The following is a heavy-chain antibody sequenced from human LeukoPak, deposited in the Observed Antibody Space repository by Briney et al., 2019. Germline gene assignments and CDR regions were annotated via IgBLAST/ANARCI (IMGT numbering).Heavy chain of an antibody. V-gene: IGHV4-4*07. CDR2: IYTSGST. J-gene: IGHJ6*03. Sequence: SETLSLTCTASGGSISSYYWSWIRQPAGKGLEWIGRIYTSGSTNYNLSLKSRVTMSVDTSKNQFSLKLSSVTAADTAVYYCARDQSAHYYYYMDVWGKGTTVTVSS. CDR1: GGSISSYY. CDR3: ARDQSAHYYYYMDV.